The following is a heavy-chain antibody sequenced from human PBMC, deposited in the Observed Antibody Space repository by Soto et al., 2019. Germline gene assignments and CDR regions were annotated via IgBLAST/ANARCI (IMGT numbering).Heavy chain of an antibody. CDR2: IVPIVGTT. CDR1: GGTFSSYA. CDR3: VRVVAIPGYPDH. J-gene: IGHJ4*02. V-gene: IGHV1-69*12. Sequence: QVQLVQSGAEVRQPASPVKVSCKTSGGTFSSYAISWVRQAPGQGLEWMGGIVPIVGTTTYAQKFQGRVTIAADEATSTAYMQWSRLRSDDTAVYYCVRVVAIPGYPDHWGQGTLVTVSS. D-gene: IGHD5-12*01.